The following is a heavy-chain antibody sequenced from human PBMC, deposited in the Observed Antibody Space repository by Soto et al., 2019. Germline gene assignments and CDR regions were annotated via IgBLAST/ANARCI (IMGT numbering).Heavy chain of an antibody. V-gene: IGHV3-30*03. CDR2: ISIDGGNQ. D-gene: IGHD2-21*01. J-gene: IGHJ6*02. Sequence: GGSLRLSCAASGFSFSSYGMHWVRQAPGKGLEWVTGISIDGGNQYYADSVKGRFTISRDNSENTLSLQMNSLRGDATAVYYCARRTASILSYSDGVDYWGQGTTVTVSS. CDR1: GFSFSSYG. CDR3: ARRTASILSYSDGVDY.